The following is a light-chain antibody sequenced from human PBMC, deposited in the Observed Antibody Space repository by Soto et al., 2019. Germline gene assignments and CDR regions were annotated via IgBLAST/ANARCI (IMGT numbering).Light chain of an antibody. Sequence: QSVLTQPPSASGSPGQSVTISCTGTSSDIGAYNYVSWYQHHPGKAPKLIIYEVSKWPSGVPGRLSGSKSGNTASLTVPGLQDNDEAVYYCSSYAGNGKWVFGGGTKVTVL. J-gene: IGLJ2*01. V-gene: IGLV2-8*01. CDR3: SSYAGNGKWV. CDR1: SSDIGAYNY. CDR2: EVS.